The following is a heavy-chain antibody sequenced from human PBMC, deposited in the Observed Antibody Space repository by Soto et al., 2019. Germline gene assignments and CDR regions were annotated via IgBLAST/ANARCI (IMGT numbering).Heavy chain of an antibody. CDR1: GGTFSTYA. J-gene: IGHJ4*02. CDR3: TRSGGYYDSSGYWIY. CDR2: IIPIVGTA. Sequence: QVQLVQSGAEVKKPGSSVKVSCKTSGGTFSTYAINWVRQAPGQGLEWMGGIIPIVGTANYAQKFQGRVTITADESTSTVYMELNNLRSEDTAVYYWTRSGGYYDSSGYWIYWGQGTLVTVSS. D-gene: IGHD3-22*01. V-gene: IGHV1-69*12.